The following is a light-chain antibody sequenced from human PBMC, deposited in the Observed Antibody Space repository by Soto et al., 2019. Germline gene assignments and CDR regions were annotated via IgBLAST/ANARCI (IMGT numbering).Light chain of an antibody. CDR2: HVS. Sequence: DIQMTQSPSTLSASVGDRVTVTCRASQSISSSLAWFQQKPGKAPKLLMYHVSRLNSGVSSRFIGSGSGTEFTLTISSLQHDDFATYYCQQYDTHFWTFGQGTKVEIK. V-gene: IGKV1-5*03. J-gene: IGKJ1*01. CDR3: QQYDTHFWT. CDR1: QSISSS.